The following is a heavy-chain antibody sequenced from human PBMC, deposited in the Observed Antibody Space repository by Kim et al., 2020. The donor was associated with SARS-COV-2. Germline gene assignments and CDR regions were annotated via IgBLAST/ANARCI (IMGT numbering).Heavy chain of an antibody. Sequence: RFTIARDNAKNSLYLQMNSLRAEDTAVYYCARVQNYYGSGSYRGTNWFDPWGQGTLVTVSS. CDR3: ARVQNYYGSGSYRGTNWFDP. V-gene: IGHV3-7*04. D-gene: IGHD3-10*01. J-gene: IGHJ5*02.